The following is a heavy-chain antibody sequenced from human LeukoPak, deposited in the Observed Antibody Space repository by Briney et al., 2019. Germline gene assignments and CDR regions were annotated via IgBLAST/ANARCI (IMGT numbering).Heavy chain of an antibody. CDR1: GFAFSSYA. V-gene: IGHV3-23*01. D-gene: IGHD3-22*01. J-gene: IGHJ3*02. CDR3: AKSRTVVITTDDAFDI. Sequence: GGSLRLSCAASGFAFSSYAMSWVRQPPGKGLEWVPAISGSGGSTYYADSVKGRFTISRDNSKNTLYLPMNSLRAEDKAVYYCAKSRTVVITTDDAFDIWGQGTMVTVSS. CDR2: ISGSGGST.